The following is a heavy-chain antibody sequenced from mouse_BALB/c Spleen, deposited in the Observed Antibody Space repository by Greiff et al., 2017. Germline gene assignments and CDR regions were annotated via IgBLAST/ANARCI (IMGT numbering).Heavy chain of an antibody. V-gene: IGHV2-6-7*01. D-gene: IGHD1-1*01. CDR1: GFSLTGYG. CDR3: ARAGLLRLYAMDY. CDR2: IWGDGST. J-gene: IGHJ4*01. Sequence: VQLVESGPGLVAPSQSLSITCTVSGFSLTGYGVNWVRQPPGKGLEWLGMIWGDGSTDYNSALKSRLSISKDNSKSQVFLKMNSLQTDDTARYYCARAGLLRLYAMDYWGQGTSVTVSS.